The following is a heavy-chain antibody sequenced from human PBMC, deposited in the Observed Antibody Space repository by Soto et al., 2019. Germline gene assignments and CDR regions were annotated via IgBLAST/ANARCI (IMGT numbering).Heavy chain of an antibody. CDR1: GGSISSYY. CDR2: IYYSGCT. Sequence: PSETLSLTCTVSGGSISSYYWSWIRQPPGKGLEWIGYIYYSGCTNYNPSLKSRVTISVDTSKNQFSLKLSSVTAADTAVYYCARLLRFSVQVYYFDYWGQGTLVTVSS. J-gene: IGHJ4*02. V-gene: IGHV4-59*01. D-gene: IGHD3-3*01. CDR3: ARLLRFSVQVYYFDY.